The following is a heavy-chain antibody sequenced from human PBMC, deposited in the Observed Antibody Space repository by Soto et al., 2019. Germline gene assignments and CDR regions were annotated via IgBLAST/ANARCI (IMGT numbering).Heavy chain of an antibody. V-gene: IGHV1-18*04. CDR1: GYTFTSYG. D-gene: IGHD6-13*01. CDR3: ARAVGQQLVQGNWFEP. J-gene: IGHJ5*02. Sequence: ASVKVSCKASGYTFTSYGISWVRQAPGQGLEWMGWISAYNGNTNYAQKLQGRVTMTTDTSTSTAYMELRSLRSDDTAVYYCARAVGQQLVQGNWFEPWGQGTLVPVSS. CDR2: ISAYNGNT.